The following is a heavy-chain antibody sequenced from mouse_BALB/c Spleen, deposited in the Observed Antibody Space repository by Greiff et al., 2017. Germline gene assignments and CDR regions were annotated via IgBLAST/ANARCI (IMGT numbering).Heavy chain of an antibody. CDR1: GYSFTSYY. J-gene: IGHJ4*01. CDR3: ARRGYYGNAMDY. CDR2: IDPFNGGT. D-gene: IGHD2-1*01. Sequence: EVQLQQSGPELMKPGASVKISCKASGYSFTSYYMHWVKQSHGKSLEWIGYIDPFNGGTSYNQKFKGKATLTVDKSSSTAYMHLSSLTSEDSAVYYCARRGYYGNAMDYWGQGTSVTVSS. V-gene: IGHV1S135*01.